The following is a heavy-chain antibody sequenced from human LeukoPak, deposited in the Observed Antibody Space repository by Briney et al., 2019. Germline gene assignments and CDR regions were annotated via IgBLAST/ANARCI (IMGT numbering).Heavy chain of an antibody. V-gene: IGHV4-59*08. D-gene: IGHD3-16*01. CDR2: IYYRGRT. CDR1: GGSLSSYY. CDR3: ARQSDDLGYFQH. Sequence: SETLSLTCTVSGGSLSSYYWSWIRQPPGKGLEWIGYIYYRGRTKYNPSLQSRVTISVDTSRNQFSLRLSSVTAADTAVYYSARQSDDLGYFQHWGQGTLVTVSS. J-gene: IGHJ1*01.